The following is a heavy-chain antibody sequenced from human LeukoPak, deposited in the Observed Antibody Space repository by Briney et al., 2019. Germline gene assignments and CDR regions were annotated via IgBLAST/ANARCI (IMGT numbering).Heavy chain of an antibody. V-gene: IGHV3-64*01. CDR2: ISSNGGST. CDR1: GFTFSSYA. CDR3: ARSEFLYYYYMDV. Sequence: GGSLRLSCAASGFTFSSYAMHWVRQAPGKGLEYVPAISSNGGSTYYANSVKGRFTISRDNSKNTLYLQMGSLRAEDMAVYYCARSEFLYYYYMDVWGKGTTVTVSS. D-gene: IGHD2/OR15-2a*01. J-gene: IGHJ6*03.